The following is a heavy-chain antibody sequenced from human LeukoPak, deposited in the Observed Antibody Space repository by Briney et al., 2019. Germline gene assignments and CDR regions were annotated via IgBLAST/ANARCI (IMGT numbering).Heavy chain of an antibody. Sequence: SQTLSLTCTVSGGSISSGGYYWSWIRQPPGKGLEWIGYIYHSGSTYYNPSLKSRVTISVDRSKNQFSLKLSSVTAADTAVYYCASVRYGSPGDYWGQGTLVTVSS. CDR1: GGSISSGGYY. V-gene: IGHV4-30-2*02. J-gene: IGHJ4*02. D-gene: IGHD1-14*01. CDR3: ASVRYGSPGDY. CDR2: IYHSGST.